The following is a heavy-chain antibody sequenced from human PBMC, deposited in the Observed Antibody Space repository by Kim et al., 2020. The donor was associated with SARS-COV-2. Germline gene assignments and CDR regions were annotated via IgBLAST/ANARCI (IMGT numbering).Heavy chain of an antibody. CDR2: IYSGGSST. CDR3: ARSGYSSGWSPNYYYGMDV. J-gene: IGHJ6*02. CDR1: GFTFSSYA. Sequence: GGSLRLSCAASGFTFSSYAMSWVRQAPGKGLEWVSVIYSGGSSTYYADSEKGRFTISRDNSKNTLYLQMNSLRAEDTAVYYCARSGYSSGWSPNYYYGMDVWGQGTTVTVSS. D-gene: IGHD6-19*01. V-gene: IGHV3-23*03.